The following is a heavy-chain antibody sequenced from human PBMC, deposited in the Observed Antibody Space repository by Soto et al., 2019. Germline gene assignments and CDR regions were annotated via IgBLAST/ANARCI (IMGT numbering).Heavy chain of an antibody. CDR3: AADAVAGTDNKFDY. CDR1: GYTFTSYG. CDR2: IVVGSGNT. V-gene: IGHV1-58*02. J-gene: IGHJ4*02. D-gene: IGHD6-19*01. Sequence: SVKVSCKASGYTFTSYGISWVRQAPGQGLEWMGWIVVGSGNTNYAQKFQERVTITRDMSTSTAYMELSSLRSEDTAVYYCAADAVAGTDNKFDYWGQGTLVTVSS.